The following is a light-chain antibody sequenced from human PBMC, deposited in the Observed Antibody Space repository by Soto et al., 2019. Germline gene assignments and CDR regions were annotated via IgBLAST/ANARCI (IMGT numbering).Light chain of an antibody. CDR1: QTIRKY. V-gene: IGKV1-39*01. J-gene: IGKJ5*01. CDR2: TAS. CDR3: QQSYSTPPIT. Sequence: IQMTQSPSSLSASVGDSVTITCRASQTIRKYLNWYQQKPRKAPKLLIYTASRLQSGVPSRFNGSGSETDFTLNINNLQPEDFATYYCQQSYSTPPITFGQGTRLEI.